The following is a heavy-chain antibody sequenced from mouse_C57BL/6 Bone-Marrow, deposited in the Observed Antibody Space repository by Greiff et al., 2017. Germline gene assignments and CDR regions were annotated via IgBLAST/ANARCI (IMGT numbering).Heavy chain of an antibody. D-gene: IGHD3-2*02. J-gene: IGHJ3*01. CDR1: GYTFTSYW. Sequence: QVQLQQPGAELVMPGASVKLSCKASGYTFTSYWMHWVKQRPGQGLEWIGEIDPSDSYTNYNQKFKGKSTFTVDKSSSTAYMQLSSLTSEDSAVYYCAQLRPLAYWGQGTLVTVSA. CDR3: AQLRPLAY. V-gene: IGHV1-69*01. CDR2: IDPSDSYT.